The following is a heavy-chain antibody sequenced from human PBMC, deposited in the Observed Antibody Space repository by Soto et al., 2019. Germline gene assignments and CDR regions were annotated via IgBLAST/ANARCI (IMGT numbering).Heavy chain of an antibody. J-gene: IGHJ4*02. V-gene: IGHV3-7*05. Sequence: SGGSLRLSCAASGFTFGSYWMSWVRQAPGKGLEWVANIKQDGSEKYYVDSVKGRFTISRDNAKNSLYLQMNSLRAEDTAVYYCARAHRWGQGALVTVSS. CDR3: ARAHR. CDR2: IKQDGSEK. CDR1: GFTFGSYW.